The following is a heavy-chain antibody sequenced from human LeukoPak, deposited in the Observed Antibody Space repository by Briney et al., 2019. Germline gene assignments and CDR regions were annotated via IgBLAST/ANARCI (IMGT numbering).Heavy chain of an antibody. Sequence: GGSLRLSCAASEFTFSVYAMNWVRQAPGKGREWVSTISRSGDNTYYADSVKGRFTISRDNSKNTLYLQMSSLRAEDTAVYYCARDRNSYGPFDYWGQGTLVTVSS. CDR2: ISRSGDNT. V-gene: IGHV3-23*01. CDR1: EFTFSVYA. CDR3: ARDRNSYGPFDY. D-gene: IGHD5-18*01. J-gene: IGHJ4*02.